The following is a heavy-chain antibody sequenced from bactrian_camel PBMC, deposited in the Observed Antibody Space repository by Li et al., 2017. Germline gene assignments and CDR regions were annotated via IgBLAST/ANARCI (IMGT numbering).Heavy chain of an antibody. V-gene: IGHV3S35*01. D-gene: IGHD6*01. J-gene: IGHJ4*01. CDR1: GFTFNTYA. CDR2: ISRGGGST. Sequence: VQLVESGGGLVQPGGSLRLSCAATGFTFNTYAITWVRQAPGKGLEWVSQISRGGGSTYSADSMKGRFTISRDNAKNTVYLQLNSLKTEDMAMYYCAKRRVVGLNIGGQSEYLTYGQGTQVTVS.